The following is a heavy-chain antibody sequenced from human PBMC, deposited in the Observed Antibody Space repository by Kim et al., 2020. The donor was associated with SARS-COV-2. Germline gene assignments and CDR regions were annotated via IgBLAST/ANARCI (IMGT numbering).Heavy chain of an antibody. CDR2: GGST. Sequence: GGSTYYADSVKGRFTISRDNSKNTLYLQMNSLRAEDTAVYYCAKGKGFDPWGQGTLVTVSS. D-gene: IGHD3-10*01. V-gene: IGHV3-23*01. J-gene: IGHJ5*02. CDR3: AKGKGFDP.